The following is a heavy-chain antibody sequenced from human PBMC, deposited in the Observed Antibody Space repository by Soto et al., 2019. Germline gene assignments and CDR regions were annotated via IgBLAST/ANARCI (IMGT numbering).Heavy chain of an antibody. J-gene: IGHJ4*02. CDR2: IWYDGSNK. Sequence: ESGGGVVQPGRSLRLSCAASGFTFSSYGMHWVRQAPGKGLEWVAVIWYDGSNKYYADSVKGRFTISRDNSKNTLYLQMNSLRAEDTAVYYCARDRYNWNSLFDYWGQGTLVTVSS. CDR1: GFTFSSYG. CDR3: ARDRYNWNSLFDY. D-gene: IGHD1-7*01. V-gene: IGHV3-33*01.